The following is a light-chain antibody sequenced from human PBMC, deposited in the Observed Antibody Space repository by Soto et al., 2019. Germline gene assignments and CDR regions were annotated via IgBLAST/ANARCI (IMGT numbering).Light chain of an antibody. CDR2: AAS. V-gene: IGKV1-17*03. Sequence: DIQMTQSPSAMSASVGDRFTIALRSSQGIDNYLAWFQQKPGKVPQRLIYAASTLQSGVPSRFSGSGSGTEFTLTISSLQPDDFATYYCQQYNSYCTFGQGTKVDIK. CDR1: QGIDNY. J-gene: IGKJ1*01. CDR3: QQYNSYCT.